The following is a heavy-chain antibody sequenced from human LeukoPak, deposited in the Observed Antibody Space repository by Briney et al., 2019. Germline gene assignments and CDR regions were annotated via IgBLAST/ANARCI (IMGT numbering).Heavy chain of an antibody. J-gene: IGHJ4*02. CDR2: IYYSGSS. CDR1: GGSISSSSYY. V-gene: IGHV4-39*01. CDR3: ARHVDTATDYFDY. D-gene: IGHD5-18*01. Sequence: PSETLSLTCTVSGGSISSSSYYWGWIRQPPGKGLEWIGSIYYSGSSYYNPSLKSRVTISVHTSKNQFSLKLSSVTAADTAVCYCARHVDTATDYFDYWGQGTLVTVSS.